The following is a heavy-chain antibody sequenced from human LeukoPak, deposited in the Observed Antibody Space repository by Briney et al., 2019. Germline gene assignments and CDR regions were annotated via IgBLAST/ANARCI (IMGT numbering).Heavy chain of an antibody. Sequence: PGGSLRFSCAASGFTFDDYAMHWVRQAPGKGLEWVSGISGSGGSTYYADSVKGRFIISRDNSKNTLYLQMDSLRTEDTAVYYCAKDGPADCWGQGTLVTVSS. J-gene: IGHJ4*02. D-gene: IGHD2-2*01. CDR2: ISGSGGST. V-gene: IGHV3-23*01. CDR3: AKDGPADC. CDR1: GFTFDDYA.